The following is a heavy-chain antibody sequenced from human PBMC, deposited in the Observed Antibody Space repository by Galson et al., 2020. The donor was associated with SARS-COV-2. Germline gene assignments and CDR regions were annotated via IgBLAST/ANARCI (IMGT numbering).Heavy chain of an antibody. D-gene: IGHD6-19*01. CDR2: ISNNGDTA. Sequence: PGGSLRLSCAASGYIFDNYALSWVRQTPGKGLEWVSVISNNGDTAFYADSVKGRFTISRDNSMNTLYLQMNNLRAEDTAIYFCARSPDSTNRGWLKPYFEYWGLGVLVTVSS. CDR1: GYIFDNYA. J-gene: IGHJ4*02. V-gene: IGHV3-23*01. CDR3: ARSPDSTNRGWLKPYFEY.